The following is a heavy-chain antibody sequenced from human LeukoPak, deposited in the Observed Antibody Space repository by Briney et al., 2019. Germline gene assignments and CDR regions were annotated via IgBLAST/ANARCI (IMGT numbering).Heavy chain of an antibody. J-gene: IGHJ4*02. CDR1: GYTFTGYY. CDR2: INPNSGGS. D-gene: IGHD6-19*01. CDR3: ARNRAGIAVAGESHFDY. Sequence: ASVKVSCKASGYTFTGYYMHWVRQAPAQGLEWLGWINPNSGGSNYAQIFQGRVTMARDTSISTAYMELSRLRSDDTAVYYCARNRAGIAVAGESHFDYWGQGTLVTVSS. V-gene: IGHV1-2*02.